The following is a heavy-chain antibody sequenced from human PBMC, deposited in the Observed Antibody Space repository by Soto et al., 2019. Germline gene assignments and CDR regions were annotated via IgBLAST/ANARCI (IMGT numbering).Heavy chain of an antibody. D-gene: IGHD6-6*01. J-gene: IGHJ6*02. CDR3: ARGSSIAGLYYGMDV. Sequence: PSETLSLTCTVSGGSISSGGYYWAWIRQHPGKGLEWIGYNYYSGITYYNPSLKSRVTISLDTSKNQFSLKLSSVTAADTAVYYCARGSSIAGLYYGMDVRGQGTTVTVSS. CDR2: NYYSGIT. V-gene: IGHV4-31*03. CDR1: GGSISSGGYY.